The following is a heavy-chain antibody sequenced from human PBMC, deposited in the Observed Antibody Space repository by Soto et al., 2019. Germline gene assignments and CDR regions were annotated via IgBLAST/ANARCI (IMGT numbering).Heavy chain of an antibody. V-gene: IGHV3-23*01. J-gene: IGHJ4*02. CDR3: AKSRWLAQSYFDY. CDR2: ISGSGGST. D-gene: IGHD6-19*01. Sequence: GWSLRLSCAASGFTFSSYAMSLVRQAPGKGMEWVSAISGSGGSTYYADSVKGRFTISRDNSKNTLYLQMNSLRAEDTAVYYCAKSRWLAQSYFDYWGEGTLVTVS. CDR1: GFTFSSYA.